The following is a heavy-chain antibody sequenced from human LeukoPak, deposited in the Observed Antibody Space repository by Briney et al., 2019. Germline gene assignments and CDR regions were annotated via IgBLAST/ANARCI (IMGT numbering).Heavy chain of an antibody. D-gene: IGHD3-9*01. CDR1: GFTFDDYA. V-gene: IGHV3-9*01. J-gene: IGHJ4*02. Sequence: PGGSLRLSCAASGFTFDDYAMHWVRQAPGKGLEWVSGISLDSGDIGYADSVKGRFTISRDNSKNTLYLQMNSLRVADTAVYYCAKGSELRYFDWVGMTIEDYFDYWGQGTLVTVSS. CDR3: AKGSELRYFDWVGMTIEDYFDY. CDR2: ISLDSGDI.